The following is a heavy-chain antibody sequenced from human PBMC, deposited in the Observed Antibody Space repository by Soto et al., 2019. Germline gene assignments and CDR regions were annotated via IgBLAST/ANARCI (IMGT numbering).Heavy chain of an antibody. Sequence: ASVKVSCKASGYTFTSYGISWVRQAPGQGLEWMGWINPNSGGTNYAQKFQGWVTMTRDTSISTAYMELSRLRSDDTAVYYCARDGAARPFDIWGQGTMVTVSS. V-gene: IGHV1-2*04. CDR3: ARDGAARPFDI. J-gene: IGHJ3*02. CDR1: GYTFTSYG. CDR2: INPNSGGT. D-gene: IGHD6-25*01.